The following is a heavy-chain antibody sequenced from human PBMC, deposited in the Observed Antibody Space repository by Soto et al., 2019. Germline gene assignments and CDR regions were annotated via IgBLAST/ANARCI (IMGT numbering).Heavy chain of an antibody. J-gene: IGHJ4*02. V-gene: IGHV3-73*01. Sequence: PGGSLRLSCAASGFTFSGSAMHWVRQASGKGLEWVGRIRSKANSYATAYAASVKGRFTISRDDSKNTAYLQMNSLKTEDTAVYYCTRPRIGSGFDYWGQGTLVTVPQ. CDR3: TRPRIGSGFDY. CDR1: GFTFSGSA. CDR2: IRSKANSYAT. D-gene: IGHD3-10*01.